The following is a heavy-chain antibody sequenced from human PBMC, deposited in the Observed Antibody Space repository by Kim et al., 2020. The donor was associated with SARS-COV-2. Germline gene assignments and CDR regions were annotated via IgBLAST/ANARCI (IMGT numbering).Heavy chain of an antibody. V-gene: IGHV3-7*01. D-gene: IGHD3-22*01. Sequence: GGSLRLSCAASGFTFSSYWMSFFRPSQGPCLEWVANIKQDGSEKYYVDSAKGRFTISRDNAKNSLYLQMNSLRAEDTAVYYCARDYYDSPYGMDVWGQGTTVTVSS. CDR3: ARDYYDSPYGMDV. J-gene: IGHJ6*02. CDR2: IKQDGSEK. CDR1: GFTFSSYW.